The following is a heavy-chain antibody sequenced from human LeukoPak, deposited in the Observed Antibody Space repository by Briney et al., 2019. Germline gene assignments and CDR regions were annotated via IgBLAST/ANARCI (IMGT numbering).Heavy chain of an antibody. CDR1: GYTFTSYA. V-gene: IGHV1-3*01. CDR2: INAGNGNT. J-gene: IGHJ3*02. CDR3: ARDHTYCGGDCYPYDAFDI. D-gene: IGHD2-21*02. Sequence: ASVKVSCKASGYTFTSYAMHWVRQAPGQRLEWMRWINAGNGNTKYSQKFQGRVTITRDTSASTAYMELSSLRSEDTAVYYCARDHTYCGGDCYPYDAFDIWGQGTMVTVSS.